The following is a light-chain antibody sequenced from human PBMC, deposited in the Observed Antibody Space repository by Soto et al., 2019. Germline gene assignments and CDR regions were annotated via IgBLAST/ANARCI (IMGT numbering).Light chain of an antibody. CDR3: QQYGSSPTWT. J-gene: IGKJ1*01. V-gene: IGKV3-20*01. CDR2: GAS. Sequence: EIVLTQSPATLSLSPLERAAPCFRASQSLSSNSLAWYQHKPGQAPRLLIYGASTRATGIPDRFSGSGSGTDFTLTISRLEPEDSAVYYCQQYGSSPTWTFGQGTKV. CDR1: QSLSSNS.